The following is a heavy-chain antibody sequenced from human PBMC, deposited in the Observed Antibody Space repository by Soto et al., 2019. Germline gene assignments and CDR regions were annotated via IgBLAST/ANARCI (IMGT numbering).Heavy chain of an antibody. Sequence: SETLSLTCTVSGGSINTYYWSWIRQPPGKGLEWIGYVDYSGNSDSSPSLKSRVTISIDTSKKQVSLKLNSVTAADTAVYYCARNWFSVAGRFNFDYWGQGIPVTVSS. D-gene: IGHD6-19*01. CDR1: GGSINTYY. CDR3: ARNWFSVAGRFNFDY. V-gene: IGHV4-59*01. J-gene: IGHJ4*02. CDR2: VDYSGNS.